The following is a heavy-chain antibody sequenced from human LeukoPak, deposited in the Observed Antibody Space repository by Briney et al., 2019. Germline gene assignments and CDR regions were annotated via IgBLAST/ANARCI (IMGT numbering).Heavy chain of an antibody. CDR3: ARERYSSGWPGWFDP. CDR1: GYTFTSYY. D-gene: IGHD6-19*01. Sequence: GASVKVSCKASGYTFTSYYMQWVRQAPGQGLEWMGIINPSGGSTSYAQKFQGRVTMTRDTSTSTVYMELSSLRSEDTAVYYCARERYSSGWPGWFDPWGQGTLVTVSS. CDR2: INPSGGST. V-gene: IGHV1-46*01. J-gene: IGHJ5*02.